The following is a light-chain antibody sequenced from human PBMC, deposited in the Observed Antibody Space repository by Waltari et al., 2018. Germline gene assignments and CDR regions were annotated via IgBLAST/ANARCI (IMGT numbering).Light chain of an antibody. CDR2: AAS. V-gene: IGKV1D-12*01. Sequence: DIQMTQSPSSVSASVGDRVTITCRASQGISSWLVWYQQKPGKAPKLLIYAASNLQSGGPSRFSGSGSGTEFTRTISSLQPEDFATYYCQQANSFPITFGQGTRLEIK. CDR1: QGISSW. CDR3: QQANSFPIT. J-gene: IGKJ5*01.